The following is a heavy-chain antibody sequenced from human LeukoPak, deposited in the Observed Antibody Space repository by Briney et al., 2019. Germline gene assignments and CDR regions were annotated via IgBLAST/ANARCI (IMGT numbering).Heavy chain of an antibody. D-gene: IGHD3-3*01. Sequence: GGSLRLSCAASGFTFSSYAMHWVRQAPGKGLEWVAVISYDGSNKYYADSVKGRFTISRDNSKNTLYLQMNSLRAEDTAVYYCARDGGGFWSGYRYNYYYYYMDVWGKGTTVTVSS. CDR2: ISYDGSNK. J-gene: IGHJ6*03. CDR3: ARDGGGFWSGYRYNYYYYYMDV. V-gene: IGHV3-30*04. CDR1: GFTFSSYA.